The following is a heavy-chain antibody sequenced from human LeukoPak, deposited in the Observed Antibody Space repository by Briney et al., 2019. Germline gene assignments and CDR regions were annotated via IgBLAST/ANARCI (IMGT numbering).Heavy chain of an antibody. CDR1: GCTFSSYW. CDR2: IKQDGSEK. J-gene: IGHJ4*02. CDR3: ARDRIAARPYYFDY. Sequence: GGSLRLSCAASGCTFSSYWMSWVRQAPGKGLEWVANIKQDGSEKYYVDSVKGRFTISRDNAKNSLYLQMNSLRAEDTAVYYCARDRIAARPYYFDYWGQGTLVTVS. V-gene: IGHV3-7*01. D-gene: IGHD6-6*01.